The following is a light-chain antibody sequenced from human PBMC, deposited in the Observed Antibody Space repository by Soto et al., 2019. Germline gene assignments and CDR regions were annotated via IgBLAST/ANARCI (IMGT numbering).Light chain of an antibody. J-gene: IGKJ1*01. CDR2: GAS. V-gene: IGKV3-20*01. CDR1: QTVSSSF. Sequence: EIVLTQSPGTLSLSPGERATLSCRASQTVSSSFLAWYQQKPGQAPRLLIYGASTRATGIPARFSGSGSGTEFILTISSLQTDDFATYYCQQYNSYSSWTFGQGTKVDIK. CDR3: QQYNSYSSWT.